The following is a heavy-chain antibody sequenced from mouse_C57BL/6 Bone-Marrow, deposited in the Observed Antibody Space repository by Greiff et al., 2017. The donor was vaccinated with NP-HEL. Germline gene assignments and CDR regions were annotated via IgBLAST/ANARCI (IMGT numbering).Heavy chain of an antibody. CDR1: GFNIKDDY. D-gene: IGHD2-3*01. CDR2: IDPENGDT. Sequence: DVKLQESGAELVRPGASVKLSCTASGFNIKDDYMHWVKQRPEQGLEWIGWIDPENGDTEYASKFQGKATITADTSSNTAYLQLSSLTSEDTAVYYCTLIYDGYLFAYWGQGTLVTVSA. CDR3: TLIYDGYLFAY. V-gene: IGHV14-4*01. J-gene: IGHJ3*01.